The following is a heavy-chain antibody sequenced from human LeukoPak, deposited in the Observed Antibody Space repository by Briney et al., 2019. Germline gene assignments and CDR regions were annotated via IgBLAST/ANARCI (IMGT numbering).Heavy chain of an antibody. V-gene: IGHV4-31*03. J-gene: IGHJ3*02. CDR1: GGSISSGGYY. CDR2: IYYSGST. CDR3: ARDPGYCRSTTCYGGAFDI. Sequence: KPSETLSLTCTVSGGSISSGGYYWSWIRQHAGKGLEWIGYIYYSGSTYYNPSLKSRVTISVDTSKNQFSLKLSSVTAADTAVYYCARDPGYCRSTTCYGGAFDIWGQGTMVTVSS. D-gene: IGHD2-2*01.